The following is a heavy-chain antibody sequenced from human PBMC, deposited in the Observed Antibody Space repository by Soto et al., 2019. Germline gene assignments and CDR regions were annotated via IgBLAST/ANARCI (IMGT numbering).Heavy chain of an antibody. J-gene: IGHJ4*02. D-gene: IGHD5-18*01. CDR1: GGSISSGGYY. CDR3: ASQRNIRGYSLDFDY. V-gene: IGHV4-31*03. CDR2: SYYSGTT. Sequence: QVQLQESGPGLVKPSQTLSLTCTVSGGSISSGGYYWSWIRQHPGKGLEWIGYSYYSGTTYYNPSLKSRVNISVDTSKNQFSLKLSSVTAADTAVYYCASQRNIRGYSLDFDYWGQGTLVTVSS.